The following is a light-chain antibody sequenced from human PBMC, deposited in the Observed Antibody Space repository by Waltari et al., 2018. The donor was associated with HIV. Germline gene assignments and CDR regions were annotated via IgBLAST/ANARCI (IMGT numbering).Light chain of an antibody. CDR2: VNSDGSH. CDR1: SGHSPYA. V-gene: IGLV4-69*02. Sequence: QLVLTQSPSASASLGASVKLTCSLSSGHSPYAIAWHQQQPAKGPRFLMKVNSDGSHNTRDEIPDRFSGSSSGAERYLTISSLQYDDEADYYCQTWGAGIQVFGGGTKLTVL. CDR3: QTWGAGIQV. J-gene: IGLJ2*01.